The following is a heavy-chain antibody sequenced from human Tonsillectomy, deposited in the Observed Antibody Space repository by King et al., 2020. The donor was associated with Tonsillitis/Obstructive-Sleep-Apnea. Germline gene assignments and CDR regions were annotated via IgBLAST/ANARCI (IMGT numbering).Heavy chain of an antibody. J-gene: IGHJ3*01. CDR1: GGSISSNSYY. V-gene: IGHV4-39*01. CDR3: WRDMGHDTFDV. Sequence: QLQESGPGLVKPSETLSLTCTVSGGSISSNSYYWGWIRQPPEKGLEWIGTIFYSGSTYYNPSLKSRVTISIDTSKNKFSLTLNSVTAADTAVYYCWRDMGHDTFDVWGQGTMVTVSS. D-gene: IGHD2-15*01. CDR2: IFYSGST.